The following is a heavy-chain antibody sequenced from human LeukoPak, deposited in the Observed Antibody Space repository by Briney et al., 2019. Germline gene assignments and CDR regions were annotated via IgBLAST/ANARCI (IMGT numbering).Heavy chain of an antibody. J-gene: IGHJ6*02. Sequence: QPSEALSLTCTVSGGSISGYYWSWIRQPPGRGLEWVSVTNSGGATDYADSVKGRFTVSRDNSKNTLYLQMNSLRAEDTAVYYCARDMNLWGQGTTVTVSS. CDR3: ARDMNL. CDR2: TNSGGAT. V-gene: IGHV3-53*01. CDR1: GGSISGYY.